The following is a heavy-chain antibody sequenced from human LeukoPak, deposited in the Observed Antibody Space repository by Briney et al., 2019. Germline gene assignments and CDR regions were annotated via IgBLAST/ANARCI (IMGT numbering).Heavy chain of an antibody. D-gene: IGHD3-22*01. CDR1: GGSISSYY. V-gene: IGHV4-4*07. CDR2: IYTSGST. Sequence: SETLSLTCTVSGGSISSYYWSWIRQPAGKGLEWIGRIYTSGSTNYNPSLKSRVTMSVDTSKNQFSLKLSSVTAADTAVYYCARHYYDSSGRHDAFDIWGQGTMVTVSS. J-gene: IGHJ3*02. CDR3: ARHYYDSSGRHDAFDI.